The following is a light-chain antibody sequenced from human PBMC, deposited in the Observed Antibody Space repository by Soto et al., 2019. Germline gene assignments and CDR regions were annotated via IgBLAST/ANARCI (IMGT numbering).Light chain of an antibody. V-gene: IGLV1-40*01. J-gene: IGLJ2*01. Sequence: QSVLTQPPSVSGAPGQRVTISCTGSSSNIGAGYDVNWYQQLPGTAPTLLIYVTNNRLSGVPDRFSGSKSGTSASLAITGLQAEDEADYYCQSYDNTLSQVIFGGGTKVTVL. CDR2: VTN. CDR1: SSNIGAGYD. CDR3: QSYDNTLSQVI.